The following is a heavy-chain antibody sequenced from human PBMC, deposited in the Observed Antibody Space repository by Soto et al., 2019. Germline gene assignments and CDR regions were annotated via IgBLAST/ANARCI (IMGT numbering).Heavy chain of an antibody. V-gene: IGHV3-7*01. Sequence: GGSLRLSCADSRFTFSGYWMYWVRQAPGRGLYWVANIKEDGSEKNYVDSVRGRFTISRDNAKNSLYLQMNSLRAGDTAVYYCARGARIWGQGTMVTVSS. CDR3: ARGARI. CDR1: RFTFSGYW. CDR2: IKEDGSEK. J-gene: IGHJ3*02.